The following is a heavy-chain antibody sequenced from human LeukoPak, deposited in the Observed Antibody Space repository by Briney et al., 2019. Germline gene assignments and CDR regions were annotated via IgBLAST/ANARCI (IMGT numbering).Heavy chain of an antibody. CDR3: ARDGPVAGIYYYYGMDV. CDR2: INPNSGGT. Sequence: ASVKVSCKASGYTFTGYYMHWVRQAPGQGLEWMGWINPNSGGTNYAQKFQGWVTMTRDTSIGTAYMELSRLRSDDTAVYYCARDGPVAGIYYYYGMDVWGQGTTVTVSS. J-gene: IGHJ6*02. D-gene: IGHD6-19*01. CDR1: GYTFTGYY. V-gene: IGHV1-2*04.